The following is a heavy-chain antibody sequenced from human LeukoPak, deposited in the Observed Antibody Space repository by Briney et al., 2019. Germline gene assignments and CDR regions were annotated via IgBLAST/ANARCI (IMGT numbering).Heavy chain of an antibody. CDR1: GYTFTSYD. V-gene: IGHV1-8*01. Sequence: GASVKVSCKASGYTFTSYDMNWVRQATGQGLEWMGWMNPNSGNTGYAQKFQGRVTMTRNTSISTAYMELRSLRSDDTAVYYCARDHGSSWQEFDYWGQGTLVTVSS. CDR3: ARDHGSSWQEFDY. CDR2: MNPNSGNT. J-gene: IGHJ4*02. D-gene: IGHD6-13*01.